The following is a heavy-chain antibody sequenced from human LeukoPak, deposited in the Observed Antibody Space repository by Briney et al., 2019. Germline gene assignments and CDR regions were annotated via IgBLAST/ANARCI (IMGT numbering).Heavy chain of an antibody. CDR3: AKEPSCSGGSCYYFDY. CDR2: ISGSGGST. CDR1: GFTFSSYA. D-gene: IGHD2-15*01. J-gene: IGHJ4*02. V-gene: IGHV3-23*01. Sequence: KSGGSPRLSCAASGFTFSSYAMSWVRQAPGKGLEWVSAISGSGGSTYYADSVKGRFTISRDNSKNTLDLQMNSLRAENTAIYYCAKEPSCSGGSCYYFDYWGQGTLVTVSS.